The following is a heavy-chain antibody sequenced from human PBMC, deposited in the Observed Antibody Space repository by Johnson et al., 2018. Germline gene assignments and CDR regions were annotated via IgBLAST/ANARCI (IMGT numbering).Heavy chain of an antibody. CDR1: GDSIRSYY. D-gene: IGHD5-18*01. Sequence: QVQLQESGPGLVKPSETLSLTCTVSGDSIRSYYWSWIRQPPGKGLEWIGYIYYSGSTNYNPSLRSRVTISVDTFKNQFSLRLSSVTAAETAVYYCARGGYKYGHDYYYAMDVWGQGTTVTVSS. CDR2: IYYSGST. J-gene: IGHJ6*02. V-gene: IGHV4-59*01. CDR3: ARGGYKYGHDYYYAMDV.